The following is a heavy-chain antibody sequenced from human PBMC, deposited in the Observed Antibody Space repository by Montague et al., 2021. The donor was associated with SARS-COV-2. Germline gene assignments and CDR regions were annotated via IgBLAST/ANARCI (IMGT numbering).Heavy chain of an antibody. J-gene: IGHJ3*02. D-gene: IGHD1-14*01. CDR1: GASVGSSD. V-gene: IGHV4-59*02. CDR2: FYSVGST. CDR3: ARETMTADAFDI. Sequence: SETLSLTCTVFGASVGSSDWGWIRQSPGKGLGWIGYFYSVGSTDYNPSLKSRATISRDTSKNQFSLKVRSVTAADTAVYYCARETMTADAFDIWGQGTMVTVSS.